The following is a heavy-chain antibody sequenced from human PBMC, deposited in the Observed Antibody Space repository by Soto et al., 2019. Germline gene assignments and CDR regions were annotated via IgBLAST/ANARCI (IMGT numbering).Heavy chain of an antibody. CDR1: GFSFSSHG. V-gene: IGHV3-30*03. CDR2: ISYDGGNK. Sequence: QVQLVESGGDVVQPGRSLTLSCLASGFSFSSHGMHWIRQAPGKGLELLAVISYDGGNKNYADSVRDRFTISRDNSKNRAFLQINRLRPEDTAGYFWARDPPGGDYWAGVQYWGQGTLVIVPS. J-gene: IGHJ4*02. CDR3: ARDPPGGDYWAGVQY. D-gene: IGHD4-17*01.